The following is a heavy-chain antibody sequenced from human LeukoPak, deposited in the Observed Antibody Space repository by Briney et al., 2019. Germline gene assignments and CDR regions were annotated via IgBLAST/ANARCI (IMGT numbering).Heavy chain of an antibody. CDR2: INHSGST. CDR1: GGSFSGYY. Sequence: ETLSLTCAVYGGSFSGYYWSWIRQPPGKGLEWIGEINHSGSTNYNPSLKSRVTISVDTSKNQFSLKLSSVTAADTAVYYCARGRIKLQLRGYYYGMDVWGQGTTVTVSS. V-gene: IGHV4-34*01. CDR3: ARGRIKLQLRGYYYGMDV. D-gene: IGHD5-18*01. J-gene: IGHJ6*02.